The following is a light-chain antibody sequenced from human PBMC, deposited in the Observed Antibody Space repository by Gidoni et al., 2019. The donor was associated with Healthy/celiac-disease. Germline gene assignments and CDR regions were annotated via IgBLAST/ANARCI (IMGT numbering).Light chain of an antibody. CDR3: QQFNSYPLT. CDR1: QGISSA. Sequence: MLWSQSPSSLSASVGDRVTINCRASQGISSALAWYQQKPGKAPKLLIYDASSLESGVPSRFSVTGSGTDFTLTIGSLQPGDVAAYYCQQFNSYPLTFGEGTKVEIK. J-gene: IGKJ4*01. CDR2: DAS. V-gene: IGKV1-13*02.